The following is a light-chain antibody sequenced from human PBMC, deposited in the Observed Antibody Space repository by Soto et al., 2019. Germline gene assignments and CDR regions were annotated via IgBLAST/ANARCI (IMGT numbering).Light chain of an antibody. CDR2: RNN. V-gene: IGLV1-47*01. Sequence: QSVLTQPPSASGTPGQRVTISCSGSSSNIGSNYVYWYQQLPGTAPKLLIYRNNQRPSGVPDRFSGSKSGTSASLAISGLGSEVESVYYCEAWDDSLRGSYVFGTGTKVT. CDR3: EAWDDSLRGSYV. CDR1: SSNIGSNY. J-gene: IGLJ1*01.